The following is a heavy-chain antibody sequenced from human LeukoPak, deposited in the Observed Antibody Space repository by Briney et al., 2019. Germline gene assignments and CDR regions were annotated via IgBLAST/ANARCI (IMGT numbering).Heavy chain of an antibody. CDR2: IRYDGSNK. CDR1: GFTFSSYG. V-gene: IGHV3-30*02. D-gene: IGHD6-19*01. Sequence: GGSLRLSCAASGFTFSSYGMHWVRQAPGKGLEWVAFIRYDGSNKYYADSVKGRFTISRDNSKNTLYLQMNSLRAEDTAVYYCAKENSVAGTFLVYYYYMDVWGKGTTVTISS. CDR3: AKENSVAGTFLVYYYYMDV. J-gene: IGHJ6*03.